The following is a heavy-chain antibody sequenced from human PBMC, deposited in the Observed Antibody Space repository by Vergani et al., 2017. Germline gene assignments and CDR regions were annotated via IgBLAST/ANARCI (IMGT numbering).Heavy chain of an antibody. CDR2: TWYEGNNN. D-gene: IGHD5-24*01. V-gene: IGHV3-33*08. CDR3: ARETRDTPSSLDY. J-gene: IGHJ4*01. Sequence: VQLLESGGGLVQPGGSLRLTCAASEFTFSNYAMNWVRQAPGKGLEWVSMTWYEGNNNYYADSVKGRFTISKDISKNTLYLQMNSLRGDDTAVYYCARETRDTPSSLDYLGQGTLVTVSS. CDR1: EFTFSNYA.